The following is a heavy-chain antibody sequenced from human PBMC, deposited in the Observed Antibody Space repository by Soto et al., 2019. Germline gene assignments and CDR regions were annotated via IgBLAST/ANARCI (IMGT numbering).Heavy chain of an antibody. CDR2: IWYDGNNK. D-gene: IGHD6-19*01. Sequence: QVQLVESGGGVVQPGRSLRLSCAASGFAFSTYGMHWVRQAPGKGLEWVAVIWYDGNNKYYADSVKGRFTISRDNSKNMLYLQMNSLRAEDTAVYYCARDVRSGWFNGLDYWGQGALVTVSS. V-gene: IGHV3-33*01. CDR1: GFAFSTYG. CDR3: ARDVRSGWFNGLDY. J-gene: IGHJ4*02.